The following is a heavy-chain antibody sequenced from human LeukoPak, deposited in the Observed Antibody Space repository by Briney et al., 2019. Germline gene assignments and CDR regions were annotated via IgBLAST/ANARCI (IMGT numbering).Heavy chain of an antibody. CDR1: GGSISSYY. D-gene: IGHD1-26*01. V-gene: IGHV4-59*12. CDR2: IYYSGST. Sequence: SETLSLTCTVSGGSISSYYWSWIRQPPGKGLEWIGYIYYSGSTNYNPSLKSRVTISVDTSKNQFSLKLSSVTAADTAVYYCARGLASGSYYVYFDYWGQGTLVTVSS. J-gene: IGHJ4*02. CDR3: ARGLASGSYYVYFDY.